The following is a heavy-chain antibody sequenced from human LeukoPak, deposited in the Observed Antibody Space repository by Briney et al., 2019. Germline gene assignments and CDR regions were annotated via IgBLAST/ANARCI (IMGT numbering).Heavy chain of an antibody. Sequence: PGRSLRLSCAASGFTFDDYAMHWVRQAPGKGLEWVSGISWNSGSIGYADSVKGRFTISRDNAKNSLYLQMNSLRAEDTALYYCAKDILAGYSSGCHDYWGQGTLVTVSS. D-gene: IGHD6-19*01. J-gene: IGHJ4*02. CDR2: ISWNSGSI. CDR1: GFTFDDYA. V-gene: IGHV3-9*01. CDR3: AKDILAGYSSGCHDY.